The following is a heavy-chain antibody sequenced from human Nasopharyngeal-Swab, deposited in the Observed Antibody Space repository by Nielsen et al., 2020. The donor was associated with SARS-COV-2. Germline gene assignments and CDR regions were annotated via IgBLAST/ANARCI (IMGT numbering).Heavy chain of an antibody. J-gene: IGHJ5*02. Sequence: GESPKIPCAGPGFTFNDYAMTWVRQAPGKGLEWVSSITGSGSKIYYADSARGRFVISRDNANNMVFLQMNDLRAEDTAVYYCAKGRSISAAGSAWYDHWGQGTLVTVSS. D-gene: IGHD6-13*01. CDR2: ITGSGSKI. CDR3: AKGRSISAAGSAWYDH. V-gene: IGHV3-23*01. CDR1: GFTFNDYA.